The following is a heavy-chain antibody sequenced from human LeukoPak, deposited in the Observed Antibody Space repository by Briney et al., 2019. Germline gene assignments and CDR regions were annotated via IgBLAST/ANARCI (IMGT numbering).Heavy chain of an antibody. V-gene: IGHV3-23*01. J-gene: IGHJ6*02. CDR2: ISGGGVTT. CDR3: ARNQQLGGHSYYYYGMDV. Sequence: GGSLRLSCVGSGFTSIAYALTWARQAPGKGLEWVSGISGGGVTTYFADSVKGRFTISRDNSKNTLYLQMNSLRADDTAIYYCARNQQLGGHSYYYYGMDVWGQGTTVTVSS. CDR1: GFTSIAYA. D-gene: IGHD3-16*01.